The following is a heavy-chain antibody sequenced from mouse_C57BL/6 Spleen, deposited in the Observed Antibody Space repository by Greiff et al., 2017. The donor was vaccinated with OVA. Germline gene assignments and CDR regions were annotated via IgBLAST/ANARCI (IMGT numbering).Heavy chain of an antibody. D-gene: IGHD1-1*01. CDR3: AREDGSSLYYFDY. CDR2: IYPGDGDT. V-gene: IGHV1-82*01. J-gene: IGHJ2*01. CDR1: GYAFSSSW. Sequence: VQLQQSGPELVKPGASVKISCKASGYAFSSSWMNWVKQRPGKGLEWIGRIYPGDGDTNYNGKFKGKATLTADKSSSTAYMQLSSLTSEDSAVYFCAREDGSSLYYFDYWGQGTTLTVSS.